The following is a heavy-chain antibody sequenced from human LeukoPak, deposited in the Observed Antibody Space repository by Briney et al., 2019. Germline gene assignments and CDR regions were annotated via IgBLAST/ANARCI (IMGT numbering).Heavy chain of an antibody. D-gene: IGHD6-13*01. J-gene: IGHJ4*02. CDR2: IKQDGSEK. CDR3: AREWQGGIAAAGTRIEGDY. CDR1: GFTFSDYY. Sequence: PGGSLRLSCEAYGFTFSDYYMTWIRQAPGEGLEWVANIKQDGSEKNYVDSVKGRFTISRDNAENSLFLQMNSLRVEDTAVYYCAREWQGGIAAAGTRIEGDYWGQGTLVAVSS. V-gene: IGHV3-7*01.